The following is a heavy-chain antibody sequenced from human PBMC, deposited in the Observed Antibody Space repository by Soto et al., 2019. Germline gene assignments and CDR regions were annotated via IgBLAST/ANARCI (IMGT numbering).Heavy chain of an antibody. CDR2: IIPIFGTA. V-gene: IGHV1-69*12. CDR1: GGTFSTYA. J-gene: IGHJ5*02. CDR3: ARDPTGIAVAGTYNWFDP. Sequence: QVQLVQSGAEVKRPGSSVKVSCKASGGTFSTYAISWVRQAPGQGLEWMGGIIPIFGTANYAQKFQGRVTITADESTRTAYMELSSLRSEDTAVYYCARDPTGIAVAGTYNWFDPWGQGTLVTVSS. D-gene: IGHD6-19*01.